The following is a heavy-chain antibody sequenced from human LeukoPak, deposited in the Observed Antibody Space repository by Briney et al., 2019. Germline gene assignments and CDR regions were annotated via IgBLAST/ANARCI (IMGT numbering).Heavy chain of an antibody. CDR3: ARDQWDYYDSSGFAY. CDR2: IIPIFGTA. D-gene: IGHD3-22*01. J-gene: IGHJ4*02. CDR1: GYSFTSYY. Sequence: SVKVSCKASGYSFTSYYMHWVRQAPGQGLEWRGGIIPIFGTANYAQKFQGRVTITADESTSTAYMELSSLRSEDTAVYYCARDQWDYYDSSGFAYWGQGTLVTVSS. V-gene: IGHV1-69*01.